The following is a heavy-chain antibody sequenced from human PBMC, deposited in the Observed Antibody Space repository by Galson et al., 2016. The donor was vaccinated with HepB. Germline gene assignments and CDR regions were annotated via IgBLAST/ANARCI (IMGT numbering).Heavy chain of an antibody. D-gene: IGHD1-26*01. Sequence: SLRLSCAASGFTVGNNYMSWVRQAPGKGLEWVALISYDGGKKYYADSVKGRFIISRDGSERTLYLQMDNLRSDDTAVYYCATGRWEYWGQGTLASVSS. V-gene: IGHV3-30*03. CDR1: GFTVGNNY. CDR3: ATGRWEY. CDR2: ISYDGGKK. J-gene: IGHJ4*01.